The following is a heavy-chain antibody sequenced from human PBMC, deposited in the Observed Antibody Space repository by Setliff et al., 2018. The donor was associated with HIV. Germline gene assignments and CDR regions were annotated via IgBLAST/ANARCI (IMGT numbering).Heavy chain of an antibody. J-gene: IGHJ4*02. V-gene: IGHV3-48*01. Sequence: GGSLRLSCAASGFTFSSYGMHWVRQAPGKGLEWVPSISSSSSTIYYADPVKGRFTISRDNAKNSLYLQMNSLRAEDTAVYYCAREFPRVMGPTTFYLDYWGQGSLVTVSS. CDR1: GFTFSSYG. CDR2: ISSSSSTI. CDR3: AREFPRVMGPTTFYLDY. D-gene: IGHD1-26*01.